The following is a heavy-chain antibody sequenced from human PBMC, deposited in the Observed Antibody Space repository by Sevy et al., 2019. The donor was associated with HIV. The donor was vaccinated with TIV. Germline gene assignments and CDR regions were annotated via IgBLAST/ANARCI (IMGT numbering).Heavy chain of an antibody. D-gene: IGHD5-18*01. CDR1: GFTFSSYS. J-gene: IGHJ6*02. Sequence: GGSLRLSCAASGFTFSSYSMNWVRQAPGKGLEWVSYISSSSSTIYDADSVKGRFTISRDNAKNSLYLQMNSLRDEDTAVYYCARVFRPDVDTAMAHYYYYGMDVRGQGTTVTVSS. CDR2: ISSSSSTI. V-gene: IGHV3-48*02. CDR3: ARVFRPDVDTAMAHYYYYGMDV.